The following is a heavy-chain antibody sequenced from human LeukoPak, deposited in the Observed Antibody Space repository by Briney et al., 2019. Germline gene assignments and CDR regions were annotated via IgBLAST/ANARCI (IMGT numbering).Heavy chain of an antibody. CDR1: GFTFSDYW. V-gene: IGHV3-74*01. CDR3: AREAKVGGALQY. Sequence: PGVYLRLSCAASGFTFSDYWMHWVRQAPGKGLVWVSRINTDGSFTRYADSVQGRFTISRDTAKNTLFLQMNSLRAEDTAVYYCAREAKVGGALQYWGQGILVTVCS. D-gene: IGHD1-26*01. CDR2: INTDGSFT. J-gene: IGHJ4*02.